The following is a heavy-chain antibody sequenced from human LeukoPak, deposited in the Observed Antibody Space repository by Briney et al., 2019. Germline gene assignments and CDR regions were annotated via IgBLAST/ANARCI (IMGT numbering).Heavy chain of an antibody. CDR2: ISGSGGST. J-gene: IGHJ4*02. V-gene: IGHV3-23*01. CDR1: GFTFSSYA. D-gene: IGHD5-24*01. CDR3: ASPTLRDGGVDY. Sequence: GGSLRLSCAASGFTFSSYAMSWIRQAPGKGLEWVSAISGSGGSTYYADSVKGRFTISRDNSKNTLYLQMNSLRAEDTAVYYCASPTLRDGGVDYWGQGTLVTVSS.